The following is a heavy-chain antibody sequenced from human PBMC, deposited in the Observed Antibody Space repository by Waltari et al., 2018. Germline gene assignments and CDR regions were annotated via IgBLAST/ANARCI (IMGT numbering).Heavy chain of an antibody. CDR2: KKPYSGNT. D-gene: IGHD3-10*01. CDR1: GYTFTSYD. J-gene: IGHJ5*02. V-gene: IGHV1-8*03. Sequence: QVQLVQSGAEVKKPGASVKVSCKASGYTFTSYDINWVRQATGQGLEWMGWKKPYSGNTGYAQKFQGRVTITRNTSISTAYMELSSLRSEDTAVYYCARGGHVLLWFRESHPNWFDPWGQGTLVT. CDR3: ARGGHVLLWFRESHPNWFDP.